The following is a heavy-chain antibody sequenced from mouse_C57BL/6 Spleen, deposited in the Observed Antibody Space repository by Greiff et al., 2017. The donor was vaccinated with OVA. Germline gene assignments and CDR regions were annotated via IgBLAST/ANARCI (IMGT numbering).Heavy chain of an antibody. Sequence: VKLEESGPGLVQPSQSLSITCTVSGFSLTSYGVHWVRQSPGKGLEWLGVIWSGGSTDYNAAFISRLSISKDNSKSQVFFKMNSLQADDTAIYYCARNEGLGGNWFAYWGQGTLVTVSA. D-gene: IGHD2-4*01. CDR2: IWSGGST. J-gene: IGHJ3*01. V-gene: IGHV2-2*01. CDR3: ARNEGLGGNWFAY. CDR1: GFSLTSYG.